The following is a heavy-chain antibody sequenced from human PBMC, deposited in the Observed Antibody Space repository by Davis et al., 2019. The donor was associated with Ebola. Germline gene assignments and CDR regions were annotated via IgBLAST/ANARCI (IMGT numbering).Heavy chain of an antibody. CDR2: ISWNSGSI. CDR3: ARDGLVLWFDP. Sequence: SLKISCAASGFTFDDYAMHWVRQAPGKGLEWVSGISWNSGSIGYADSVKGRFTISRDNAKNSLYLQMNSLRAEDTAVYYCARDGLVLWFDPWGQGTLVTVSS. D-gene: IGHD6-6*01. V-gene: IGHV3-9*01. CDR1: GFTFDDYA. J-gene: IGHJ5*02.